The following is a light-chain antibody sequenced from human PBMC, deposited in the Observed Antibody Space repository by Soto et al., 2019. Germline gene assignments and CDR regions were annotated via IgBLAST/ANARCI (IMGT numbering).Light chain of an antibody. V-gene: IGKV1-27*01. Sequence: DVRMTQSPSSLSTSVGDRVTITCRASQGIAPYLAWFQQKPGKVPKLLIYAASTLQSGVPSRFSGSGSGTDFTLTISSLQPEDVGTYYCQKYNSAPLTFGGGTTVDIK. CDR1: QGIAPY. J-gene: IGKJ4*01. CDR3: QKYNSAPLT. CDR2: AAS.